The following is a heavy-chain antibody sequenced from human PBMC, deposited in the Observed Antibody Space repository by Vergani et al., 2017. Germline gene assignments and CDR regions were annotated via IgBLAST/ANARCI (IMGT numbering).Heavy chain of an antibody. Sequence: EVQLVESGGGLVQPGGSLRLSCAASGFTFSNHYMDWVRQAPGKGLEWVARTRNKARGYSTDYAASARGRFIVSRDASGKSVSLQMTRLRIDDTAVYFCARTLKFLDMDVWGKGTTVTVSS. D-gene: IGHD3-3*01. V-gene: IGHV3-72*01. CDR3: ARTLKFLDMDV. CDR2: TRNKARGYST. CDR1: GFTFSNHY. J-gene: IGHJ6*04.